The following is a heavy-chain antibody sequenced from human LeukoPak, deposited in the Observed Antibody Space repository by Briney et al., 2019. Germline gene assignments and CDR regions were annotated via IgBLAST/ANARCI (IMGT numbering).Heavy chain of an antibody. D-gene: IGHD2-21*02. Sequence: GGSLRLSCVASGFPFSSYWMTWVRLAPGKGREWVANIKQDGSKKSYVDSVKGRFTISRDNDKNSRFLQMNSLRADDTAVYYCARNFYCGGDCAISYFDYWGQGTLVTVSS. V-gene: IGHV3-7*01. CDR3: ARNFYCGGDCAISYFDY. J-gene: IGHJ4*02. CDR1: GFPFSSYW. CDR2: IKQDGSKK.